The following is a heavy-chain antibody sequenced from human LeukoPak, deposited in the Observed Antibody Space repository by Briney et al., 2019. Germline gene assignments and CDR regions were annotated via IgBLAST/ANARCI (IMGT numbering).Heavy chain of an antibody. CDR3: ARECRDYGDYFWDY. CDR2: IYYSGST. Sequence: SQTLSLTCTVSGGSISSGGYYWSWIRQHPGKGLEWIGYIYYSGSTYYNPSLKSRVTISVDTSKNQFSLKLSSVTAADTAVYYCARECRDYGDYFWDYWGQGTLVTVSS. J-gene: IGHJ4*02. CDR1: GGSISSGGYY. V-gene: IGHV4-31*03. D-gene: IGHD4-17*01.